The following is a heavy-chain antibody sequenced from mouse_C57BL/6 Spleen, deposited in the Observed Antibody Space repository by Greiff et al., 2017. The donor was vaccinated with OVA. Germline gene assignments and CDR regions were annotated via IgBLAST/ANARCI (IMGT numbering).Heavy chain of an antibody. CDR1: GYTFTSYW. J-gene: IGHJ3*01. V-gene: IGHV1-50*01. CDR2: IDPSDSST. D-gene: IGHD3-2*02. Sequence: QVHVKQPGAELVKPGASVKLSCKASGYTFTSYWMQWVKQRPGQGLEWIGEIDPSDSSTNYNQKFKGKATLTVDTSSSTAYMQLSSLTSEDSAVYYCARGAAQAFAYGGQGTLVTVSA. CDR3: ARGAAQAFAY.